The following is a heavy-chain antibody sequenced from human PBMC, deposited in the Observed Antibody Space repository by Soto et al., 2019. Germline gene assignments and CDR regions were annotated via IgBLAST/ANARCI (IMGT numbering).Heavy chain of an antibody. CDR1: RDTFTSYY. CDR3: ARSSGGNFGIIIEGTDWFAP. J-gene: IGHJ5*02. Sequence: QLVQSGGAVKQPGASVKVSCKAPRDTFTSYYINWVRQAPGQGLEWMGVINPHGGSTAYAQKLKGRVTLTSATAASTVYMEVSSLTSEDTAMYYCARSSGGNFGIIIEGTDWFAPWGQGTLVTVSS. CDR2: INPHGGST. D-gene: IGHD1-26*01. V-gene: IGHV1-46*01.